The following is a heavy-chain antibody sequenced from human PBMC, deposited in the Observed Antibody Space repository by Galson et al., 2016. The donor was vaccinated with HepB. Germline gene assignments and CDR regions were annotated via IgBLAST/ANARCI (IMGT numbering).Heavy chain of an antibody. Sequence: SLRLSCAASGFTFTRYSMNWVRRSPGKGLEWVSSLSGGSSYKNYAHSVKGRFTIYRDNSKNSLYLQMNSRRAEDTAIYCCARTPGHSGTRYDTFDSWGPGTIVTVSS. CDR1: GFTFTRYS. CDR2: LSGGSSYK. CDR3: ARTPGHSGTRYDTFDS. J-gene: IGHJ3*02. D-gene: IGHD1-14*01. V-gene: IGHV3-21*01.